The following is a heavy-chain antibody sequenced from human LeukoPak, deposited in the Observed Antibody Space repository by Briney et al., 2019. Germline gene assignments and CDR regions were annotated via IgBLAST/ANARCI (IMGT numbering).Heavy chain of an antibody. CDR1: GGSVSSGSYY. CDR2: IYYSGST. D-gene: IGHD5-18*01. J-gene: IGHJ4*02. CDR3: ARGAYSYGFFDY. Sequence: SETLSLTCTVSGGSVSSGSYYWSWIRQPPGKGLEWIGYIYYSGSTNYNPSLKSRVTISVDTSKKQFSLKLSSVTAADTAVYYCARGAYSYGFFDYWGQGTLVSVSS. V-gene: IGHV4-61*01.